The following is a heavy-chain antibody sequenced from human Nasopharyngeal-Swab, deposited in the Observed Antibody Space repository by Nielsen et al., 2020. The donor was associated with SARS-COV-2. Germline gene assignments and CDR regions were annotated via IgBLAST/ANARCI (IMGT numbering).Heavy chain of an antibody. J-gene: IGHJ6*03. CDR3: ARDPEEYYYYYMDV. Sequence: WIRQPPGKGLEWVAVISYDGSNKYYADSVKGRFTISRDNSKNTLYLQMNSLRAEDTAVYYCARDPEEYYYYYMDVWGKGTTVTVSS. V-gene: IGHV3-30-3*01. CDR2: ISYDGSNK.